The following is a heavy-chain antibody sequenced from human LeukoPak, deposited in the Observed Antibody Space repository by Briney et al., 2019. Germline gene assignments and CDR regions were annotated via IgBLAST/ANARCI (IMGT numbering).Heavy chain of an antibody. V-gene: IGHV4-34*01. Sequence: SETLSLTCAVYGGSFSGYYWSWIRQPPGKGLEWIGEINHSGSTNYNPSLKSRVTISVDTSKNQFSLKLSSVTAADTAVYYCGRGERLGIDYWGQGALVTVSS. CDR3: GRGERLGIDY. D-gene: IGHD3-16*01. J-gene: IGHJ4*02. CDR2: INHSGST. CDR1: GGSFSGYY.